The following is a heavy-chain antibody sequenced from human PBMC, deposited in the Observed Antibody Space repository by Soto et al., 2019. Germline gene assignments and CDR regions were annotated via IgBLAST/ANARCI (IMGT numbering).Heavy chain of an antibody. CDR2: ISSSSSSI. D-gene: IGHD3-3*01. J-gene: IGHJ4*02. CDR1: GFTFSSYA. CDR3: ARGFTISGVVSQKPYYFDY. Sequence: PGGSLRLSCAPSGFTFSSYAMSWVRQAPGKGLEWVSSISSSSSSIYYADSVRGRFTISRDNAKNSLFLQMNSLTAEDTAIYYCARGFTISGVVSQKPYYFDYWGQGTLVTVSS. V-gene: IGHV3-21*01.